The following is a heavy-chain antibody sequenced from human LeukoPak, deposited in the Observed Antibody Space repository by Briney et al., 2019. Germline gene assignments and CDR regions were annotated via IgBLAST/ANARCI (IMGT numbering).Heavy chain of an antibody. CDR2: ISWNSGSI. CDR1: GFTFDDYA. CDR3: AKDLSALLPGAHNYMDV. V-gene: IGHV3-9*01. J-gene: IGHJ6*03. Sequence: PGRSLRLSCAASGFTFDDYAMHWVRQAPGKGLEWVSGISWNSGSIGYADSVKGRFTTSRDNAKNSLYLQMNSLRAEDTALYYCAKDLSALLPGAHNYMDVWGKGTTVTISS. D-gene: IGHD3-3*02.